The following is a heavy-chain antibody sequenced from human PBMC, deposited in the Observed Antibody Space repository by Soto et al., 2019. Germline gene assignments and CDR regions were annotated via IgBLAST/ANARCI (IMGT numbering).Heavy chain of an antibody. CDR2: ISYDGSNK. V-gene: IGHV3-30-3*01. CDR3: ARATVPYYYYYGMDV. D-gene: IGHD4-17*01. J-gene: IGHJ6*02. Sequence: GGSLLLSCAASVFTFSSYAMRWVRQAPGKGLEWVAVISYDGSNKYYADSVKGRFTISRDNSKNTLYLQMNSLRAEDTAVYYCARATVPYYYYYGMDVWGQGTTVTVS. CDR1: VFTFSSYA.